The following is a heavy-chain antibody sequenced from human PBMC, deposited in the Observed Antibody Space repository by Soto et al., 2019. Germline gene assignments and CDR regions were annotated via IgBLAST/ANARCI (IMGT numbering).Heavy chain of an antibody. CDR3: ARYNCISTSCSFDY. CDR1: GGPISSGGYY. Sequence: SETLSLTCTVSGGPISSGGYYWSWIRQHPGKGLEWIGYIYYSGSTYYNPSLKSRVTISVDTSKNQFSLKLSSVTAADTAVYYCARYNCISTSCSFDYWGQGTLVTVSS. CDR2: IYYSGST. D-gene: IGHD2-2*01. V-gene: IGHV4-31*03. J-gene: IGHJ4*02.